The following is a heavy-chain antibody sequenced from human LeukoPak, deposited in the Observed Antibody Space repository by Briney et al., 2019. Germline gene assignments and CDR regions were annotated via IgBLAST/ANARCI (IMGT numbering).Heavy chain of an antibody. D-gene: IGHD5-18*01. CDR1: GGSISSYY. Sequence: SETLSLTCTVSGGSISSYYWSWIRQPPGKGLEWIGYIYYSGSTNYNPSLKSRVTISVDTSKKQFSLKLSSVTAADTAVYYCARHYGYLRYFDLWGRGTLVTVSS. J-gene: IGHJ2*01. CDR3: ARHYGYLRYFDL. V-gene: IGHV4-59*08. CDR2: IYYSGST.